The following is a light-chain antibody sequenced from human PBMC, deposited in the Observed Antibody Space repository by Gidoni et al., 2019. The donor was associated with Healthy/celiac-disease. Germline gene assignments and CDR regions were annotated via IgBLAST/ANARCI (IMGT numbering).Light chain of an antibody. CDR1: SSDVGGYNY. CDR3: SSYTSSSTVV. V-gene: IGLV2-14*01. Sequence: QSALTQPASVSGSPGQSLTISCTGTSSDVGGYNYVSWYQQHPGKAHKLMIYDVSNRPSGVSNRFSCSKSGNTASLTISGLQAEDEADYYCSSYTSSSTVVFGGGTKLTVL. CDR2: DVS. J-gene: IGLJ2*01.